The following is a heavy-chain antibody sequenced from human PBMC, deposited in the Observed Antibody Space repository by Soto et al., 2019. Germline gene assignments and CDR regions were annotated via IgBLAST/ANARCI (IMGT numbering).Heavy chain of an antibody. D-gene: IGHD3-22*01. J-gene: IGHJ4*02. Sequence: PSETLSLTCTVSGGSISSSSYYWGWIRQPPGKGLEWIGSIYYSGSTYYNPSLKSRVTISVDTSKNQFSLKLSSVTAADTVVYYCASQYYYDSSGETDYWGQGTLVTVSS. V-gene: IGHV4-39*01. CDR1: GGSISSSSYY. CDR2: IYYSGST. CDR3: ASQYYYDSSGETDY.